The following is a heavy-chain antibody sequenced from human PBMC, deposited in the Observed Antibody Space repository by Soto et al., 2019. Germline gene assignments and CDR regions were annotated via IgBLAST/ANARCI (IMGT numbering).Heavy chain of an antibody. J-gene: IGHJ5*02. V-gene: IGHV3-23*01. Sequence: PGGSLRLSCAASGFTFSSYAMSWVRQAPGKGLEWVSAISGSGGSTYYADSVKGRFTISRDNSKNTLYLQMNSLRAEDTAVYYCAKDQSGTIINWFDPWGQGTLVTSPQ. CDR3: AKDQSGTIINWFDP. D-gene: IGHD1-1*01. CDR2: ISGSGGST. CDR1: GFTFSSYA.